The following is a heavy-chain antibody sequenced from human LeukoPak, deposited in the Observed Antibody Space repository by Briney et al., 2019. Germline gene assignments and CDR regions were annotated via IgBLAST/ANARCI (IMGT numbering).Heavy chain of an antibody. CDR3: ASTERCSTTCPLDY. J-gene: IGHJ4*02. Sequence: SETLSLTCAVYGGAFRGYYWSWIRQPPGKGLEWIGEINHSGSTNYNPSLKSRVTISLDTSMKKFSLKLNSVTAADTAVYYCASTERCSTTCPLDYWGQGTLVTVSS. CDR2: INHSGST. D-gene: IGHD2-2*01. CDR1: GGAFRGYY. V-gene: IGHV4-34*01.